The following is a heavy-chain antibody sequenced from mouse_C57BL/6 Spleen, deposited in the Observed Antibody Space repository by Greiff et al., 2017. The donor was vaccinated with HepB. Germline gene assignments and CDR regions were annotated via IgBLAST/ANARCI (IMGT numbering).Heavy chain of an antibody. CDR1: GYTFTSYW. Sequence: QVQLQQPGAELVRPGSSVKLSCKASGYTFTSYWMHWVKQRPIQGLEWIGNIDPSDSETHYNQKFKDKATLTVDKSSSTAYMQLSILTSEDSAVYYSARCDSQATVWFAYWGQGTLVTVSA. J-gene: IGHJ3*01. CDR2: IDPSDSET. CDR3: ARCDSQATVWFAY. D-gene: IGHD3-2*02. V-gene: IGHV1-52*01.